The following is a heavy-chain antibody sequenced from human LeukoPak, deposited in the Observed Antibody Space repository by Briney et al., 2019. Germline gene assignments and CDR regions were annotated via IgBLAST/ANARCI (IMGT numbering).Heavy chain of an antibody. J-gene: IGHJ4*02. Sequence: GSSVKVFCKASGGTFRSYSINWVRQAPGQGLEWMGRIIPIAGIVNYAQKFQDRVTITADESTTTATVYITLTGLTSEDTAVYYCARGSTSVWYLDYWGQGMLVTVSS. CDR3: ARGSTSVWYLDY. CDR1: GGTFRSYS. D-gene: IGHD2-2*01. CDR2: IIPIAGIV. V-gene: IGHV1-69*04.